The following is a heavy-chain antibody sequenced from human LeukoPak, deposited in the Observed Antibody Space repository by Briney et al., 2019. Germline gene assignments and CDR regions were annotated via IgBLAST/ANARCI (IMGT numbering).Heavy chain of an antibody. CDR3: ARVGYSSSSSQYHFDY. CDR1: GGTFSSYA. CDR2: IIPILGIA. Sequence: SVKVSCKASGGTFSSYAISWVRQAPGQGLEWMGRIIPILGIANYAQKFQGRVTITADKSTSTAYMELSSLRSEDTAVYYCARVGYSSSSSQYHFDYWGQGTLVTVSS. J-gene: IGHJ4*02. D-gene: IGHD6-6*01. V-gene: IGHV1-69*04.